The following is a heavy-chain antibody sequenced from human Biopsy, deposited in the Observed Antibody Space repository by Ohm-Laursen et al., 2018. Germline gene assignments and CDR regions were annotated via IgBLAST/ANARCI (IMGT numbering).Heavy chain of an antibody. CDR2: ISDSGGST. J-gene: IGHJ4*02. D-gene: IGHD2-2*02. CDR3: AKARSGSSNSCYNY. CDR1: GFIFSSYA. Sequence: GSLRLSCAAFGFIFSSYAMSWVRQAPGKGLEWVSGISDSGGSTYYADSVKGRFTISRDNSKNTLYLEMNSLRAEDTAIYYCAKARSGSSNSCYNYWGQGTLVIVSS. V-gene: IGHV3-23*01.